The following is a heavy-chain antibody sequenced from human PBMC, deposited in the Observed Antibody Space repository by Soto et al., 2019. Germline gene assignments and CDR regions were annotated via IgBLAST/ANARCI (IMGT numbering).Heavy chain of an antibody. J-gene: IGHJ6*02. CDR3: ATNVGYCGGDCYAGYYYYGMDA. CDR2: ISYDGSNK. D-gene: IGHD2-21*02. V-gene: IGHV3-30-3*01. Sequence: PGGSLRLSCAASGFTFSSYAMHWVRQAPGKGLEWVAVISYDGSNKYYADSVKGRFTISRDNSKNTLYLQMNSLRAEDTAVYYCATNVGYCGGDCYAGYYYYGMDAWGQGTTVTVSS. CDR1: GFTFSSYA.